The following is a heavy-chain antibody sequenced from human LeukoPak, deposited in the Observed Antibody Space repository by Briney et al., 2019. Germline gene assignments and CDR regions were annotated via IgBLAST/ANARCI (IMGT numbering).Heavy chain of an antibody. V-gene: IGHV3-33*01. CDR3: ARGWGSKVYASAFDV. Sequence: TGGSLRLSCAASGLTFRTYGMHWVRQAPGKGLEWITVIWHDGSHKDYADSVKGRFTISRDNSKNTVYLQMNDLRAEDTALYYCARGWGSKVYASAFDVWGQGTMVTVSS. CDR2: IWHDGSHK. CDR1: GLTFRTYG. D-gene: IGHD2-8*01. J-gene: IGHJ3*01.